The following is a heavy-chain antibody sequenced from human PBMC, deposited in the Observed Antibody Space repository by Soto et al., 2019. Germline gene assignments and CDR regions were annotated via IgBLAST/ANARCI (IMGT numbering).Heavy chain of an antibody. CDR2: ISFDGSHK. Sequence: QVLLVESGGGVVQPGRSLRLSCAGSSFTFSNYGLHWVRQAPGKGLDWVSFISFDGSHKYYADSVKGRFTISRNNSINMLYLQMDSLTTEDTAVYYCAKDGAPRYCSRSSCHPAGAYWGQGTLVTVSS. CDR3: AKDGAPRYCSRSSCHPAGAY. CDR1: SFTFSNYG. J-gene: IGHJ4*02. V-gene: IGHV3-30*18. D-gene: IGHD2-15*01.